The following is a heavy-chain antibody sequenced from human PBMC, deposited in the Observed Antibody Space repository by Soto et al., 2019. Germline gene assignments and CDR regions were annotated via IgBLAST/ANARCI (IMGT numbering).Heavy chain of an antibody. CDR2: IYYSGRT. Sequence: SETLSLTCSVSGGSISSDEYYWSWIRQPPGKGLEWVGYIYYSGRTNYNPSLNSRLTISLDTSNNQFSLKLTSVSAADTAVYYCARDRSNSPDCSDYWGQGILVTVSS. V-gene: IGHV4-30-4*01. CDR1: GGSISSDEYY. CDR3: ARDRSNSPDCSDY. D-gene: IGHD6-6*01. J-gene: IGHJ4*02.